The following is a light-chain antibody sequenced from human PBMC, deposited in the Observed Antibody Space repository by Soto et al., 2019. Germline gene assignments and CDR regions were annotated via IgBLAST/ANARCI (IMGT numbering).Light chain of an antibody. CDR2: DAS. V-gene: IGKV1-5*01. Sequence: DIQMTQSPSTLSASVGDRVTITCRASQSVSSWLAWYQQKPGKAPKVLTYDASSLESGVPSRFSGSGSGTEFTLTISSLQPDDFATYYCQQYKRYWKCGQGTKV. CDR1: QSVSSW. CDR3: QQYKRYWK. J-gene: IGKJ1*01.